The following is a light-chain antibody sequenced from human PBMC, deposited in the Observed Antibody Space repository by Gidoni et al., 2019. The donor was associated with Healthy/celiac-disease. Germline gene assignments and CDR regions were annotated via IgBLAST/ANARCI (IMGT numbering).Light chain of an antibody. V-gene: IGKV1-39*01. CDR1: QSISSY. CDR3: QQRYSTPLT. J-gene: IGKJ4*01. CDR2: AAS. Sequence: PLPSLSASVGDRVTITCRASQSISSYLNWYQQKPGKAPKLLIYAASSLQSGVPSRFSGSGSGTDFTLTISSLQPEDFATYYCQQRYSTPLTFGGGTKVEIK.